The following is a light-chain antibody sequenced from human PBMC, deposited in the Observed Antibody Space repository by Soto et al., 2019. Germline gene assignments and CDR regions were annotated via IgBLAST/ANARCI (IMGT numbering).Light chain of an antibody. CDR3: QSYDSSLSGFYV. CDR1: NSDIGNYNY. V-gene: IGLV2-11*01. J-gene: IGLJ1*01. Sequence: QSALTQPRSVSGSPGQSVTISCTGTNSDIGNYNYVSWYQQHPGKAPKVMIYDVSKRPSGVPDRFSGSKSGNTASLTISGLQAEDEADYYCQSYDSSLSGFYVFGTGTKLTVL. CDR2: DVS.